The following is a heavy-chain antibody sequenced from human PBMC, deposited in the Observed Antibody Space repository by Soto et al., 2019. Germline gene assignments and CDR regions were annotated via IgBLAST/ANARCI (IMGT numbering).Heavy chain of an antibody. J-gene: IGHJ6*02. CDR3: ARDYQSGYGSGSYYNALDADYYYGMDV. V-gene: IGHV3-74*01. CDR2: INSDGSST. Sequence: PGGSLRLSCAASGFTFSSYWMHWVRQAPGKGLVWVSRINSDGSSTSYADSVKGRFTISRDNAKNTLYLQMNSLRAEDTAVYCCARDYQSGYGSGSYYNALDADYYYGMDVWGQGTTVTVSS. CDR1: GFTFSSYW. D-gene: IGHD3-10*01.